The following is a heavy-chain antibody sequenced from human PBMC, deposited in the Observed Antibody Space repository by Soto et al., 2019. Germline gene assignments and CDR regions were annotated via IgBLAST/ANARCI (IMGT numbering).Heavy chain of an antibody. V-gene: IGHV1-3*01. CDR3: ARGYGGIAAAGGPRLDY. CDR1: GYTFTSYA. Sequence: QVQLVQSGAEVKKPGASVKVSCKASGYTFTSYAMHWVRQAPGQRLEWMGWINAGNGNTKYSQKFQGRVTITRDTSARTAYMELSSLRSEDSAVYYCARGYGGIAAAGGPRLDYWGQGTLVTVSS. D-gene: IGHD6-13*01. CDR2: INAGNGNT. J-gene: IGHJ4*02.